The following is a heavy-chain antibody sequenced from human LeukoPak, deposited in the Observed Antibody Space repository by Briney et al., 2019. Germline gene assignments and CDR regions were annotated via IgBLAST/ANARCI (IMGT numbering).Heavy chain of an antibody. CDR3: VRDGVGAPPFDY. V-gene: IGHV3-74*01. Sequence: GGSLRLSCVASGFTFSNHWMRWVRQNPGKGLVWVSRIKGDGSSISHADSVTGRFTISRDNAKNTLYLQMNNLRAEDTGVYYCVRDGVGAPPFDYWGEGTLVTVSS. D-gene: IGHD1-26*01. CDR2: IKGDGSSI. CDR1: GFTFSNHW. J-gene: IGHJ4*02.